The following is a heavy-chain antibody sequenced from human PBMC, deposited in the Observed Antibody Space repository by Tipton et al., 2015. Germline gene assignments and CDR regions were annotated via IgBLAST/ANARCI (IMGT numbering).Heavy chain of an antibody. CDR2: INKDGGT. D-gene: IGHD4-23*01. Sequence: SLRLSCSDSGFIFSSYTVHWVRQAPGKGLEYVSSINKDGGTYYADSVKGRFTISRDDSKNTLYLQMSSLRAEDTAVYYCVNDLHTVALDWGQGTLATVSS. CDR3: VNDLHTVALD. V-gene: IGHV3-64D*08. J-gene: IGHJ4*02. CDR1: GFIFSSYT.